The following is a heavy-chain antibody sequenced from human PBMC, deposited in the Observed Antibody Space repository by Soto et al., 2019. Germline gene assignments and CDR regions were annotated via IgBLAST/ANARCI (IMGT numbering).Heavy chain of an antibody. CDR2: IYHSGNT. Sequence: SETLSLTCAVSGYSITNGYYWGWIRQPPGKGLEWIGSIYHSGNTYYNPSLKSRVTLSIDTSKNQFSLKLRSVTAADTAMYYCAGVKVDGRGSFHDWGQGTLVXV. D-gene: IGHD2-2*01. J-gene: IGHJ4*02. CDR1: GYSITNGYY. V-gene: IGHV4-38-2*01. CDR3: AGVKVDGRGSFHD.